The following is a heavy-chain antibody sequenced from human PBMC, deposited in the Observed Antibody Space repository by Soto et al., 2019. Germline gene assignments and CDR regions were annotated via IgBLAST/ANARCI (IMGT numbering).Heavy chain of an antibody. CDR2: IYHSGST. V-gene: IGHV4-30-2*01. J-gene: IGHJ4*02. CDR3: AAITFGGVIAPYHFAY. D-gene: IGHD3-16*02. Sequence: TLSLTCAVSGGSISSGGYSWSWIRQPPGKGLEWIGYIYHSGSTYYNPSLKSRVTISVDRSKNQFSLKLSSVTAADTAVYYCAAITFGGVIAPYHFAYWGQGTLVTVSS. CDR1: GGSISSGGYS.